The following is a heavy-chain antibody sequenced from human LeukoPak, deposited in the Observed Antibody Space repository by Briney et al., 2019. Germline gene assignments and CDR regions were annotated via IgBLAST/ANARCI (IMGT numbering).Heavy chain of an antibody. CDR3: ARVLYYDSSGYPAKDWYFDL. D-gene: IGHD3-22*01. V-gene: IGHV4-38-2*02. CDR2: IYHSGTS. CDR1: GYSISSGYY. Sequence: SETLSLTCTVSGYSISSGYYWGWIRQPPGRGLEWIGSIYHSGTSYYNPSLKSRVTISVDTSKNQFSLKLSSVTAADTAVYYCARVLYYDSSGYPAKDWYFDLWGRGTLVTVSS. J-gene: IGHJ2*01.